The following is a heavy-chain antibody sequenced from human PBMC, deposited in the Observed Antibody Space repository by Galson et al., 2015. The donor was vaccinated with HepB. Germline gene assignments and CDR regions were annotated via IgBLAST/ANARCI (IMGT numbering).Heavy chain of an antibody. CDR2: ISSSGSYI. V-gene: IGHV3-21*01. Sequence: CAASGFNFSLYSMNWVRQAPGKGLEWVSSISSSGSYIYYGDSVKGRCTVSRDSAKTSVYLQMNSLRGDDTAVYYCARALPSGIRGGRVFDHWGQGTLVTVSS. D-gene: IGHD3-10*01. CDR1: GFNFSLYS. J-gene: IGHJ4*02. CDR3: ARALPSGIRGGRVFDH.